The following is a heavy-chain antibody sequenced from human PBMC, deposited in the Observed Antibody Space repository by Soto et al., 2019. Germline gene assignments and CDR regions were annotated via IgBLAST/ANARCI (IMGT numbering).Heavy chain of an antibody. V-gene: IGHV1-69*01. J-gene: IGHJ4*02. CDR3: AIYCSSTSCYPEEFDY. D-gene: IGHD2-2*01. Sequence: QVQLVQSGAEVQKPGSSVKVSCKASGGTFSSYAISWVRQAPGQGLEWMGGIIPIFGTANYAQKFQGRVTITADESTSTAYMELSSLRSEDTAVYYCAIYCSSTSCYPEEFDYWGQGTLVTVSS. CDR2: IIPIFGTA. CDR1: GGTFSSYA.